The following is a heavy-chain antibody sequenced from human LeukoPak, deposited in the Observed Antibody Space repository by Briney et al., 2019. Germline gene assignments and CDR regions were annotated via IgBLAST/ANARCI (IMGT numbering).Heavy chain of an antibody. CDR1: GFTFNKFA. V-gene: IGHV3-23*01. J-gene: IGHJ6*02. CDR2: IGSSGATI. Sequence: GGSLRLSCEASGFTFNKFAMSWVRQAPGKGPEWVSGIGSSGATIFYADSVKGRYTISRDNSKNTLYLQMNSLRAEDTAVYYCARDREGYYYYYGMDVWGQGTTVTVSS. CDR3: ARDREGYYYYYGMDV.